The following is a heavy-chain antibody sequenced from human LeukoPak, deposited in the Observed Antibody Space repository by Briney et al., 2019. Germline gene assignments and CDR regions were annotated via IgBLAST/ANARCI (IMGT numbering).Heavy chain of an antibody. V-gene: IGHV3-66*01. CDR3: ARGTEYYAPYYMDV. Sequence: PGGSLRLSCAASGFTVSSNYMSWVRQAPGKGLEWVSVIYSGGSTYYADSVKGRFTISRDNSKNTLYLQMNSLRAEDTAVYYCARGTEYYAPYYMDVWGKGTTVTVSS. D-gene: IGHD3-3*01. CDR1: GFTVSSNY. J-gene: IGHJ6*03. CDR2: IYSGGST.